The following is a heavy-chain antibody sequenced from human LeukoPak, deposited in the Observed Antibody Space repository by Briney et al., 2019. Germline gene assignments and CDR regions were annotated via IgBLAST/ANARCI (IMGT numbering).Heavy chain of an antibody. Sequence: PGGSLRLSCAASGFTFSSYAMTWVRQAPGKGLEWVSVIYSGGSTYYADSVKGRFTISRDNSKNTLYLQMNSLRAEDTATYYCATTLNVATAGYFWGQGTVVTVSS. D-gene: IGHD6-25*01. CDR2: IYSGGST. CDR1: GFTFSSYA. J-gene: IGHJ4*02. V-gene: IGHV3-23*03. CDR3: ATTLNVATAGYF.